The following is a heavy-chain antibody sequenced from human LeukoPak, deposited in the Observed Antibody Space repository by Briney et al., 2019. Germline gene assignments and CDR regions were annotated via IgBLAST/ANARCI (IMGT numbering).Heavy chain of an antibody. CDR1: GGSVSSTTYY. Sequence: PSETLSLTCTVSGGSVSSTTYYWGWIRQPPGGGLQWIANVYFTGATYSNPSLKRRVTMSVDTSKNQFSLTLTSVTAADTAVYYCAILRKGRYFDYIFDYWGQGTPATVSS. CDR2: VYFTGAT. V-gene: IGHV4-39*01. D-gene: IGHD3-9*01. J-gene: IGHJ4*02. CDR3: AILRKGRYFDYIFDY.